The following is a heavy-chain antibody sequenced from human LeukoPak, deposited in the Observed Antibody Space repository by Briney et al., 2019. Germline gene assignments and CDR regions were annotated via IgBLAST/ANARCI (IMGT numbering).Heavy chain of an antibody. Sequence: PGRSLRLSCAASGITFSSYGVHWVGQARGKGLEWVAVISYDGSNKYYADSVKGRFTISRDNSKNTLYLQMNSLRAEDTAVYYCAKDISSSWPGGDHWGQGTLFTVSS. V-gene: IGHV3-30*18. CDR1: GITFSSYG. CDR3: AKDISSSWPGGDH. CDR2: ISYDGSNK. J-gene: IGHJ4*02. D-gene: IGHD6-13*01.